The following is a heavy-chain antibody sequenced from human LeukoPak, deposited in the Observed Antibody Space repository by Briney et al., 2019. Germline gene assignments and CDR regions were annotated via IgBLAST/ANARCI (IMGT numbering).Heavy chain of an antibody. Sequence: ASVKLSCKASGYTFTGYYMHWVRQAPGQGLDWMGIINPSGGSTSYAQKFQGRVTMTRDTSTSTVYMELSSLRSEDTAVYYCARDSADYGDYDYWGQGTLVTVSS. J-gene: IGHJ4*02. CDR2: INPSGGST. CDR3: ARDSADYGDYDY. V-gene: IGHV1-46*01. D-gene: IGHD4-17*01. CDR1: GYTFTGYY.